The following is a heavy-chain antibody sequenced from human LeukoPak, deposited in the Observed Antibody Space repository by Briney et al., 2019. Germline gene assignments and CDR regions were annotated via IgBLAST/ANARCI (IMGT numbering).Heavy chain of an antibody. Sequence: PSETLSLTCTVSGGSISSYYWSWIRQPPGKGLEWIGYIYYSGSTNYNPSLKSRVTISVDTSKNQFSLKLSSVTAADTAVYYCARVIVGPGNPGYFDYWGQGTLVTVSS. J-gene: IGHJ4*02. CDR3: ARVIVGPGNPGYFDY. CDR2: IYYSGST. CDR1: GGSISSYY. V-gene: IGHV4-59*01. D-gene: IGHD2-15*01.